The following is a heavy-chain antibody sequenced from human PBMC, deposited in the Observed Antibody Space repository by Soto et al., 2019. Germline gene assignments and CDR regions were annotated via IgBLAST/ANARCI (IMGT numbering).Heavy chain of an antibody. Sequence: QVQLVESGGGVVQPGRSLRLSCAASGFTFSSYGMHWVRQAPGKGLEWVAVISYDGSNKYYADSVKGRFTISRDNSKNTLYLQMNSLRAEDTAVYYCANLYYYDSSGYYAHDYWGQGTLVTVSS. D-gene: IGHD3-22*01. CDR1: GFTFSSYG. J-gene: IGHJ4*02. CDR2: ISYDGSNK. V-gene: IGHV3-30*18. CDR3: ANLYYYDSSGYYAHDY.